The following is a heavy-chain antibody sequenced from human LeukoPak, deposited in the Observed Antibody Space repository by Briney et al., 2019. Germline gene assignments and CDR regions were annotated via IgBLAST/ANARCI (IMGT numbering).Heavy chain of an antibody. CDR1: GYSFFSYW. J-gene: IGHJ4*02. D-gene: IGHD1-7*01. CDR2: FYPGDSDT. CDR3: ARQNGITGTVPPYYFDY. V-gene: IGHV5-51*01. Sequence: AESLRISCEGSGYSFFSYWIGWVRQMPGESLEWMGIFYPGDSDTRYSTSFQGHVTISADKSISTAYLQWSSLKASDTALYYCARQNGITGTVPPYYFDYWGQGTLVTVSS.